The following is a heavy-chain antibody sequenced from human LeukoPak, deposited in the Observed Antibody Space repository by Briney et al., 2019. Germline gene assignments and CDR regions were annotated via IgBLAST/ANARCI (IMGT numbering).Heavy chain of an antibody. J-gene: IGHJ4*02. CDR3: ARELNPGYSSSWYVDY. CDR1: GGSVSSYY. Sequence: PSETLSLTCTVSGGSVSSYYWSWIRQPPGKRLEWIGYIDYSGSTNYSPSLKSRVTISEDTSKNQFSLKLSSVTAADTAVYYCARELNPGYSSSWYVDYWGQGTLVTVSS. D-gene: IGHD6-13*01. CDR2: IDYSGST. V-gene: IGHV4-59*02.